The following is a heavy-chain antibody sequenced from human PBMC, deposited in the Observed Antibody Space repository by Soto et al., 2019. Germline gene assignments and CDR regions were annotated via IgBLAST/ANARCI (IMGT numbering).Heavy chain of an antibody. Sequence: EVQLVESGGGLVQPGGSLRLSCAASGFTFSSYWMSWVRQAPGKGLEWVANIKQDGSEKYYVDSVKGRFTISRDNAKNSLYLQMNSLRAEDTAVYYCARGSSSNYYYYGMDVWGQGTTVTVSS. V-gene: IGHV3-7*03. CDR3: ARGSSSNYYYYGMDV. D-gene: IGHD6-6*01. CDR1: GFTFSSYW. CDR2: IKQDGSEK. J-gene: IGHJ6*02.